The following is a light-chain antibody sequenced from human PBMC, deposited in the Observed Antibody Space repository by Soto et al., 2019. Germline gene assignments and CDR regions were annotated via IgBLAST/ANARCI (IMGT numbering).Light chain of an antibody. CDR3: QKYNSVPIT. J-gene: IGKJ5*01. CDR2: AAS. V-gene: IGKV1-27*01. Sequence: DIQMIQTPSPLSASAGDRVTITCRASQAISNYLAWYQQKPGKVPKLLIYAASTLQSGVPSRFSGSGSGTEFTLPISSLQPEDVATYYCQKYNSVPITFGQGTRLEIK. CDR1: QAISNY.